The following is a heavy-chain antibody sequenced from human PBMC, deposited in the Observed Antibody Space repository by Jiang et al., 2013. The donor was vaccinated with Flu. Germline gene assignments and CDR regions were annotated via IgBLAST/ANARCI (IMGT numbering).Heavy chain of an antibody. CDR2: IRSKANSYAT. V-gene: IGHV3-73*01. J-gene: IGHJ4*02. CDR1: VHLQWLC. D-gene: IGHD4-17*01. Sequence: QLLESGGGLVQAWGVPETLLCSLWVHLQWLCYALGPPGFRERLEWVGRIRSKANSYATAYAASVKGRFTISRDDSKNTAYLQMNSLKTEDTAVYYCTRPGYGDYADYWGQGTLVTVSS. CDR3: TRPGYGDYADY.